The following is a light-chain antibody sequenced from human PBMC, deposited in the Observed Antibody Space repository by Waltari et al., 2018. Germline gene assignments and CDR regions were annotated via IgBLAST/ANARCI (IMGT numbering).Light chain of an antibody. CDR2: YST. Sequence: SYALIQPPSVSVAPGETARITCGGNKIGRYSVNWYQQKPGKAPVLVIYYSTDRPSGIPVRFSGSNAGNTATLTINRVEAGDEADYYCQVWDSSSDHPFGGGTKLTVL. CDR1: KIGRYS. J-gene: IGLJ2*01. CDR3: QVWDSSSDHP. V-gene: IGLV3-21*04.